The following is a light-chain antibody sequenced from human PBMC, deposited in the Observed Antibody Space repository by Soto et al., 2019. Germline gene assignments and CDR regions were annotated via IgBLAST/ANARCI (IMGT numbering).Light chain of an antibody. V-gene: IGKV3-20*01. J-gene: IGKJ1*01. Sequence: EIVLTQSPGTLSWSPGERATLSCRASQSLNARYLAWYQVKPGQAPRLLFYGASSRATGIPDRFIGSGSGTDFTLTITGLEPEDFAVYYCQQFHISRTFGQGTKVDIK. CDR1: QSLNARY. CDR3: QQFHISRT. CDR2: GAS.